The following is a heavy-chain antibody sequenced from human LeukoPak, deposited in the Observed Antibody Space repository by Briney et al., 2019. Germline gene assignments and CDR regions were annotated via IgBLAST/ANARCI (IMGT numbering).Heavy chain of an antibody. J-gene: IGHJ4*02. V-gene: IGHV4-59*01. CDR3: VRDRELHY. CDR2: IYNSGST. Sequence: SETLSLTCTVSGGSISIYYWSWVRQPPGKGLEWIGYIYNSGSTTYNPSLKSRATISVDASKNQFSLKLTSMTAADTAFYYCVRDRELHYWGQGILVTVSS. D-gene: IGHD1-7*01. CDR1: GGSISIYY.